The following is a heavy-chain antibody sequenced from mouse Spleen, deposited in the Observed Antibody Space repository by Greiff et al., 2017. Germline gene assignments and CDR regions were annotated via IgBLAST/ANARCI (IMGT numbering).Heavy chain of an antibody. Sequence: VQLQQSGAELVKPGASVKLSCKASGYTFTSYYMYWVKQRPGQGLEWIGEINPSNGGTNFNEKFKSKATLTVDKSSSTAYMQLSSLTSEDSAVYYCTRVDGYHWYFDVWGAGTTVTVSS. J-gene: IGHJ1*01. CDR1: GYTFTSYY. V-gene: IGHV1S81*02. CDR3: TRVDGYHWYFDV. CDR2: INPSNGGT. D-gene: IGHD2-3*01.